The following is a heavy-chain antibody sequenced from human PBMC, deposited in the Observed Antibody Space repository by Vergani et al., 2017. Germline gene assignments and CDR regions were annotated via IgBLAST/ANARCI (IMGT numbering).Heavy chain of an antibody. CDR2: IWYDGSNK. CDR1: GFTFSSYG. V-gene: IGHV3-33*01. J-gene: IGHJ6*02. Sequence: QVQLVESGGGVVQPGRSLRLSCAASGFTFSSYGMHWVRQAPGKGLEWVAVIWYDGSNKYYADSVKCRFTISRDNSKNTLYLQMNSLRAEDTAVYYCARDRYDSSGYYYLNYYYYGMDVWGQGTTVTVSS. CDR3: ARDRYDSSGYYYLNYYYYGMDV. D-gene: IGHD3-22*01.